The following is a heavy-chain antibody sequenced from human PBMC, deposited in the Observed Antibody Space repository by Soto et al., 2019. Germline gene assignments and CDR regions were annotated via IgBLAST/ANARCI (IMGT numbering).Heavy chain of an antibody. V-gene: IGHV3-48*02. CDR3: ARDRRVGATGGTLDM. CDR2: ISTSGTI. Sequence: EAQLVESGGDLVQPGGSLRPSCAASGFTFNTYCMNWVRQAPGKGLEWLSYISTSGTIYYADSVKGRFAISRDNAKTSLYMHLNRLTDEDTAVYFCARDRRVGATGGTLDMWGQGPTVTFSS. D-gene: IGHD1-26*01. J-gene: IGHJ3*02. CDR1: GFTFNTYC.